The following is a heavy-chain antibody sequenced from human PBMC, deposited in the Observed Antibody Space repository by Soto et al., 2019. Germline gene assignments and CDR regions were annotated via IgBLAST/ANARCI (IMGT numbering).Heavy chain of an antibody. Sequence: EVQLVESGGGLVQPGRSLRLSCAASGFTFDDYAMHWVRQAPGKGLEWVSGISWNSGSIGYADSVKGRFTISRDNAKNSLYLQMNSLRAEDTALYYCANGYSGSYRAYFQHWGQGTLVTVSS. CDR2: ISWNSGSI. V-gene: IGHV3-9*01. CDR3: ANGYSGSYRAYFQH. CDR1: GFTFDDYA. D-gene: IGHD1-26*01. J-gene: IGHJ1*01.